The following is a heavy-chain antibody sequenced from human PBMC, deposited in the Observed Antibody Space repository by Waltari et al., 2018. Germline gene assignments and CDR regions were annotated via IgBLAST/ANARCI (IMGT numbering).Heavy chain of an antibody. CDR1: GYTFTGYG. V-gene: IGHV1-18*01. D-gene: IGHD3-9*01. CDR3: AREAYDFLTGSGYYGLDV. Sequence: QVQLVQSGAEVKRPGASVKVSCKASGYTFTGYGINGVRQAPGQGLEWMAWISTYNGNTNYAQNLQGRVTLTTDTSTSTVSMELRSLRSDDTAVYYCAREAYDFLTGSGYYGLDVWGQGTTVTVSS. CDR2: ISTYNGNT. J-gene: IGHJ6*02.